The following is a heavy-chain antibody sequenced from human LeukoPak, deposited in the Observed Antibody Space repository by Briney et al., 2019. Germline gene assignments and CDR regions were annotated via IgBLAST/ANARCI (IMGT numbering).Heavy chain of an antibody. D-gene: IGHD3-22*01. CDR1: GGTFSSYA. CDR2: IIPIFGTA. V-gene: IGHV1-69*13. Sequence: ASVKVSCKASGGTFSSYAISWVRQAPGQGLEWMGGIIPIFGTANYAQKFQGGVTITADESTSTAYMELSSLRSEDTAVYYCARVPYYYDSSGYYPDRYYYYYMDVWGKGTTVTVSS. J-gene: IGHJ6*03. CDR3: ARVPYYYDSSGYYPDRYYYYYMDV.